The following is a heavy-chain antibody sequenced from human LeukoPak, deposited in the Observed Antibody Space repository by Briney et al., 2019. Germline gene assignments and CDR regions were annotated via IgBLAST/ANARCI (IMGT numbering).Heavy chain of an antibody. D-gene: IGHD3-16*02. Sequence: GGSQRLSCAASGFTFSSYGMHWVRQAPGKGLEWVALIWYDGSSKHYADSVRGRFTISRDNSKNTLYLQMNSLRAEDTAVYYCARDFELSHWGQGTLVTVSS. J-gene: IGHJ4*02. CDR3: ARDFELSH. CDR1: GFTFSSYG. V-gene: IGHV3-33*01. CDR2: IWYDGSSK.